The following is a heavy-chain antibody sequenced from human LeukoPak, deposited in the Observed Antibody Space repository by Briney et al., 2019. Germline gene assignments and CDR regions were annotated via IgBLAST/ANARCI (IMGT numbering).Heavy chain of an antibody. D-gene: IGHD5-12*01. J-gene: IGHJ4*02. Sequence: ASVKVSCKASGYTFTSYGISWVRQAPGQGLEWMGWISAYNGNTNYAQKLQGRVTMTTDTSTSTAYMELRSLRSDDTAVYYCARGERKKVATILFDYWGQGTLVTVPS. CDR1: GYTFTSYG. CDR3: ARGERKKVATILFDY. CDR2: ISAYNGNT. V-gene: IGHV1-18*04.